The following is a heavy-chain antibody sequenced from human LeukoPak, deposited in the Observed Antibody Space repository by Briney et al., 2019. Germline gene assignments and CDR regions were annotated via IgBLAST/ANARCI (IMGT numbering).Heavy chain of an antibody. V-gene: IGHV3-21*04. Sequence: GGSLRLSCAASGFTFSSYSMNWVRQAPGKGLEWVSSISSSSSYIYYADSVKGRFTISRDNSKNTLYLQMNSLRAEDTAVYYCANLDQITIFGVVDDYYMDVWGKGTTVTVSS. CDR3: ANLDQITIFGVVDDYYMDV. CDR2: ISSSSSYI. CDR1: GFTFSSYS. J-gene: IGHJ6*03. D-gene: IGHD3-3*01.